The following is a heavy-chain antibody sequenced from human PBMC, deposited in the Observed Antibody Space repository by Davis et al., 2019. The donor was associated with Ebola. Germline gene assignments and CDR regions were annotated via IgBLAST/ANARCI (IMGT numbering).Heavy chain of an antibody. CDR1: GFTFSSYW. Sequence: GESLKISCAVSGFTFSSYWMSWVRQAPGKGLEWVANIKQDGSEIHYVDSVKGRFTISRDNTKNSLYLQMNSLRAEDTALYYCVRGDGSWTYNAIDYWGQGTLVTVPS. D-gene: IGHD3-10*01. J-gene: IGHJ4*02. CDR2: IKQDGSEI. V-gene: IGHV3-7*03. CDR3: VRGDGSWTYNAIDY.